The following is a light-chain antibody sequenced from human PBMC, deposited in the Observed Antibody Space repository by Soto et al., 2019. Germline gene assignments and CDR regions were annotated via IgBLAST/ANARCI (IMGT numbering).Light chain of an antibody. CDR1: QSVNSN. V-gene: IGKV3-15*01. J-gene: IGKJ2*01. Sequence: EIVMTQSPATLSVSPGERATLSCRASQSVNSNLAWYQQKPGQAPRLLIYGASTRATGIPARFSGSGSGTEFTLTISSLQSEDFAFYYCQQYNNWPPYTFGQGTKLEIK. CDR2: GAS. CDR3: QQYNNWPPYT.